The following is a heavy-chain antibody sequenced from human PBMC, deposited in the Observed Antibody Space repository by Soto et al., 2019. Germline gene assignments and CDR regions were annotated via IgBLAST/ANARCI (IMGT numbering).Heavy chain of an antibody. V-gene: IGHV3-30*18. CDR1: GFTFSIYG. CDR2: ISYDGSNK. D-gene: IGHD3-16*01. Sequence: WGSLILSCAPSGFTFSIYGMDWVRQAPGKGLEWVAVISYDGSNKYYADSVKGRFTISRDNSKNTLYLQMNSLRAEDTAVYYCAKDIGGFDYWGQGTLVTVSS. CDR3: AKDIGGFDY. J-gene: IGHJ4*02.